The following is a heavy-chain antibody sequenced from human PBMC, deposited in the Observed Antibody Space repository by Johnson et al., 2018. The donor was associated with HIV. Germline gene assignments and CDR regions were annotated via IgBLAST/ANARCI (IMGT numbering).Heavy chain of an antibody. D-gene: IGHD6-6*01. CDR3: ARGRIAARPHAFDI. CDR1: GFTFSSYT. Sequence: VQLVESGGILVQPGGSLRLSCAASGFTFSSYTMHWVRQAPGKGLEYVSSISTNGGRTHYANSVKGRFTISRDNAKNSLYLQMNSLRAEDTALYYCARGRIAARPHAFDIWGQGTMVTVSS. V-gene: IGHV3-64*01. J-gene: IGHJ3*02. CDR2: ISTNGGRT.